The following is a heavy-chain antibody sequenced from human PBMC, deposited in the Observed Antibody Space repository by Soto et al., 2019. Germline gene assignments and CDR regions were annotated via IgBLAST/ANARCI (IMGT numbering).Heavy chain of an antibody. CDR2: IYYNGSS. V-gene: IGHV4-30-4*01. D-gene: IGHD3-10*01. J-gene: IGHJ6*02. Sequence: QVQLQESVPGLVKPSQTLSLTCSVSGTSTSSGAFYWNWIRQPPGKGLEWIGDIYYNGSSNYKLSLNNRVTISLDTSKNHFFLKLSDVPAADTAVYYCVALVRGVTMKQYHGKEVWRPGTTVNVSS. CDR3: VALVRGVTMKQYHGKEV. CDR1: GTSTSSGAFY.